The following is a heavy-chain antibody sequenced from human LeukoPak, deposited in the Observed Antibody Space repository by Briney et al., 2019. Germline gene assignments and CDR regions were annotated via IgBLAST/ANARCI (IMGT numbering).Heavy chain of an antibody. J-gene: IGHJ4*02. CDR3: ARALREGVAGPYFDY. V-gene: IGHV4-39*07. Sequence: SETLSLTCTVSGGSISSSSYYWGWIRQPPGKGLEWIGSIYYSGSTNYNPSLKSRVTISVDTSKNQFSLKLSSVTAADTAVYYCARALREGVAGPYFDYWGQGTLVTVSS. CDR1: GGSISSSSYY. D-gene: IGHD6-19*01. CDR2: IYYSGST.